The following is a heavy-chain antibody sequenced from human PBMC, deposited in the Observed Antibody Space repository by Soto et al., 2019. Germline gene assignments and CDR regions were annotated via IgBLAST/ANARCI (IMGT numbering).Heavy chain of an antibody. Sequence: PGGSLRLSCAASGFTFSDHYMDWVRQAPGKGLEWVGRIKSKTDGGTTDYAAPVKGRFTISRDDSKNTLYLQMNSLKTEDTAVYYCTTGGELLSKDKDSFDYWGQGTLVTVSS. J-gene: IGHJ4*02. V-gene: IGHV3-15*07. D-gene: IGHD1-26*01. CDR2: IKSKTDGGTT. CDR1: GFTFSDHY. CDR3: TTGGELLSKDKDSFDY.